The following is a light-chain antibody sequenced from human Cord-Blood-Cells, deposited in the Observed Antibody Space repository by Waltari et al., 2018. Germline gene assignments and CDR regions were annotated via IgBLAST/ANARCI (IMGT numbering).Light chain of an antibody. CDR2: DVS. Sequence: QSALTQPRSVSGSPGQSVTISCTGTSSDVGGYNYVSWYQQHPGKAPKLMIYDVSKRPSGVPDLFSVSKSGNTASLTISGLQAEDEADYYCCSYAGSYTLIFGTGTKVTVL. J-gene: IGLJ1*01. CDR3: CSYAGSYTLI. V-gene: IGLV2-11*02. CDR1: SSDVGGYNY.